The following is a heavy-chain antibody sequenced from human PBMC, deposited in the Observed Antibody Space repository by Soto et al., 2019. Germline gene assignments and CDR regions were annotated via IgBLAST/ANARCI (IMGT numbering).Heavy chain of an antibody. CDR3: AKDINKATVTARLDY. CDR2: ISGSGGST. D-gene: IGHD4-17*01. CDR1: GFTFSSYA. Sequence: GGSLRLSCAASGFTFSSYAMSWVRQAPGKGLEWVSAISGSGGSTYYADSVKGRFTISRDNSKNTLYLQMNSLRAEDTAVYYCAKDINKATVTARLDYWGQGTLVTVSS. V-gene: IGHV3-23*01. J-gene: IGHJ4*02.